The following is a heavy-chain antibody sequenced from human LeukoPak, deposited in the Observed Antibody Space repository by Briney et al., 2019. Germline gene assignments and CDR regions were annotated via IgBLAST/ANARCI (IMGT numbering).Heavy chain of an antibody. J-gene: IGHJ6*03. Sequence: ASVKVSCKASGYTFTGYYMHWVRQAPGQGLEWMGWINPNSGGTNYAQKFQGRVTMTRDTSISTAYMELSRLRSDDTAVYYCARAALEWWFGGKYYYYYYMDVWGKGTTVTISS. CDR1: GYTFTGYY. V-gene: IGHV1-2*02. CDR2: INPNSGGT. CDR3: ARAALEWWFGGKYYYYYYMDV. D-gene: IGHD3-10*01.